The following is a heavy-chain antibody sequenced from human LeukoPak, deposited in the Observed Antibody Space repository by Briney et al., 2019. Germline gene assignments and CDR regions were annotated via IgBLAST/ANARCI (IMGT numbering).Heavy chain of an antibody. D-gene: IGHD6-13*01. V-gene: IGHV3-7*04. CDR2: IKKEGSEK. CDR1: GFTFSSYW. J-gene: IGHJ4*02. CDR3: VREQFLGAAAGQGGSYDY. Sequence: QPGGSLRLSCAASGFTFSSYWMSWVRQAPGKGLEWVANIKKEGSEKYYVDSVKGRFTISRDNAKNSLYLQMNSLRAEDTAVYYCVREQFLGAAAGQGGSYDYWGQGTLVTVSS.